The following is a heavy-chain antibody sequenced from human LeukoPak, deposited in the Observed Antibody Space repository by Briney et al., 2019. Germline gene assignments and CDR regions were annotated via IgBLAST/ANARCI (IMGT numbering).Heavy chain of an antibody. J-gene: IGHJ4*02. CDR3: ARGGDSGYDPEDY. D-gene: IGHD5-12*01. CDR1: GGSISGYY. CDR2: IYYSGST. Sequence: SETLSLTCTVSGGSISGYYWSWIRQPPGKGLEWIGYIYYSGSTNYSPSLKSRVTISVDTSKNQFSLKLSSVTAADTAVYYCARGGDSGYDPEDYWGQGTLVTVSS. V-gene: IGHV4-59*01.